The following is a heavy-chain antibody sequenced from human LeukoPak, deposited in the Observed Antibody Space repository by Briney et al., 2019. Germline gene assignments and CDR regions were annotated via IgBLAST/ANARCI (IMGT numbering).Heavy chain of an antibody. V-gene: IGHV4-59*12. CDR3: ARLWRPDFVVVASTPRNWFDP. Sequence: RPSETLSLTCTVSGGSISSYYWSWIRQPPGKGLEWIGYIYYSGSTNYNPSLKSRVTISVDTSKNQFSLKLNSVTAADTAVYYCARLWRPDFVVVASTPRNWFDPWGQGTLVTVSS. CDR2: IYYSGST. J-gene: IGHJ5*02. CDR1: GGSISSYY. D-gene: IGHD2-2*01.